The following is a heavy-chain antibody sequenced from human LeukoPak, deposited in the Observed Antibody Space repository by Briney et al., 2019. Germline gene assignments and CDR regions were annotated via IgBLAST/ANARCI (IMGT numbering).Heavy chain of an antibody. CDR1: GFTVSSNY. V-gene: IGHV3-66*01. Sequence: PGGSLRLSCAASGFTVSSNYMSRVRQAPGKGLEWVSVIYSGGSTYYADSVKGRFTISRDNSKNTLYLQMNSLRAEDTAVYYCATAARKLRYLDWSDYWGQGTLVTVSS. CDR3: ATAARKLRYLDWSDY. CDR2: IYSGGST. D-gene: IGHD3-9*01. J-gene: IGHJ4*02.